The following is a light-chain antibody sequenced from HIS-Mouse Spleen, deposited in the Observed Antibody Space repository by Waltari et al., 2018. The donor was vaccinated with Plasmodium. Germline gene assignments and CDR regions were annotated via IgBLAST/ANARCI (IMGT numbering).Light chain of an antibody. V-gene: IGLV2-14*03. CDR2: DGS. CDR1: SSDVGGYNY. CDR3: SSYTSSSTLGV. Sequence: QSALTQPASVSGSPGQSITISCTGTSSDVGGYNYVSWYQQHPGKAPKLMIYDGSNRPAGVSNRFSGYKSGNTASLNISGLQAEDEADYYCSSYTSSSTLGVFGTGTKVTVL. J-gene: IGLJ1*01.